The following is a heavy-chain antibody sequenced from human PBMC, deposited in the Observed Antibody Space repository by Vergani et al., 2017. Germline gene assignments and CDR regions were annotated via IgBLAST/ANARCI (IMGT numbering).Heavy chain of an antibody. J-gene: IGHJ3*02. CDR1: GGTFSSYT. CDR3: AREGRGCVVAAIPKAFDI. CDR2: IIPMLGIA. Sequence: QVQLVHSGAEVKKPGSSVKVSCKASGGTFSSYTISWVRQAPGQGLEWMGKIIPMLGIANYAQKFQGRVTITADKSTSTAYMELSSLRAEDTAVYYCAREGRGCVVAAIPKAFDIWGQGTMVTVSS. D-gene: IGHD2-15*01. V-gene: IGHV1-69*04.